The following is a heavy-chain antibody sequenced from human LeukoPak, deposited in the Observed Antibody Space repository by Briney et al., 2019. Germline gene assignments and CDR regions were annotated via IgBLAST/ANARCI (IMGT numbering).Heavy chain of an antibody. J-gene: IGHJ3*02. CDR3: ARPTTVTDYDACDI. Sequence: ASVKVSCKASGYTFTGYLMHWVRQAPGQGLEWMGWISPNSGDTKYAQNFQGRVTMTRDTSISTAYMELSSLTSDDTAVYYCARPTTVTDYDACDIWGQGTMVTVSS. CDR1: GYTFTGYL. V-gene: IGHV1-2*02. D-gene: IGHD4-17*01. CDR2: ISPNSGDT.